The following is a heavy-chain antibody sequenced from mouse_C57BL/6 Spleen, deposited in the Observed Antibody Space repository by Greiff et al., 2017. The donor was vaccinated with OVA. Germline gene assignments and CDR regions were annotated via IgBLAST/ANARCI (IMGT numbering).Heavy chain of an antibody. CDR1: GYAFSSSW. J-gene: IGHJ1*03. V-gene: IGHV1-82*01. Sequence: QVQLQQSGPELVKPGASVKISCKASGYAFSSSWMNWVKQRPGKGLEWIGRIYPGDGDTNYNGKFKGQATLTADKSSSTAYMQLSSLTTKDSAVYFGAREGEYGNYGWYFDDWGTGTTVTVSS. D-gene: IGHD2-1*01. CDR3: AREGEYGNYGWYFDD. CDR2: IYPGDGDT.